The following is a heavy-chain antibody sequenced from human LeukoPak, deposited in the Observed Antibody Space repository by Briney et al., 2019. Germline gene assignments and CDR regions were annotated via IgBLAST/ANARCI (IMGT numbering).Heavy chain of an antibody. CDR2: IYTSGST. V-gene: IGHV4-61*02. J-gene: IGHJ4*02. CDR3: ARDFSGPLDY. Sequence: PSETLSLTCTVSGGSISSGSYYWSWIRQPAGKGLEWIGRIYTSGSTNYNPSLKSRVTISVDTSKNQFSLKLSSVTAADTAVYYCARDFSGPLDYWGQGTLVTVSS. CDR1: GGSISSGSYY. D-gene: IGHD6-19*01.